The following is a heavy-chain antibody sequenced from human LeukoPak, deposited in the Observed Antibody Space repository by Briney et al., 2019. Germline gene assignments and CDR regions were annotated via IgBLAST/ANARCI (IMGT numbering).Heavy chain of an antibody. CDR1: GYTFTGYY. V-gene: IGHV1-2*02. CDR2: INPNSGGT. J-gene: IGHJ4*02. CDR3: AREYYYDSSGYYSDY. D-gene: IGHD3-22*01. Sequence: ASVKVSCKASGYTFTGYYMHWVRQAPGQGLERMGWINPNSGGTNYAQKFQGRVTMTRDTSISTAYMELSRLRSDDTAVYYCAREYYYDSSGYYSDYWGQGTLVTVSS.